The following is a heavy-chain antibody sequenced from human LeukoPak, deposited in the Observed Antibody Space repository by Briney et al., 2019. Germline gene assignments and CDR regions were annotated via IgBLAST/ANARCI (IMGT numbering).Heavy chain of an antibody. J-gene: IGHJ4*02. Sequence: GSLRLSCAASGFTFSNAWMSWVRQAPGKGLEWVGSIYYSGSTYYNPSLKSRVTISVDTSKNQFSLKLSSVTAADTAVYYCARVRVGFLEWLIRYYFDYWGQGTLVTVSS. V-gene: IGHV4-4*02. CDR3: ARVRVGFLEWLIRYYFDY. CDR2: IYYSGST. D-gene: IGHD3-3*01. CDR1: GFTFSNAW.